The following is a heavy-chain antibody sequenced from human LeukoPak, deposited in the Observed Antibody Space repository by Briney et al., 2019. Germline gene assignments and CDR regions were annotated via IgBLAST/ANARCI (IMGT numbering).Heavy chain of an antibody. CDR1: SGSISSYY. V-gene: IGHV4-59*01. Sequence: AETLSLTCTVSSGSISSYYSSWLRQPPGKGLEWGGYIYYSGSTNYTPSLKSRVTISVDTSKNQFSLKLSSVTAADTAVYYCARIIAAAGILFDYWGQGTLVTVSS. D-gene: IGHD6-13*01. CDR2: IYYSGST. CDR3: ARIIAAAGILFDY. J-gene: IGHJ4*02.